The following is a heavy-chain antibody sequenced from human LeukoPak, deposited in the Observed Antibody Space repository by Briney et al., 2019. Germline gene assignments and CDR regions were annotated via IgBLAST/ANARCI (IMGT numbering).Heavy chain of an antibody. V-gene: IGHV3-11*01. CDR3: ARDPHSSSIDY. CDR2: ISSSGSTI. J-gene: IGHJ4*02. D-gene: IGHD6-13*01. Sequence: PGGSLRVSCAASGFTFSDYYMSWIRQAPGNGLEWVSYISSSGSTIYYADSVKGRFTISRDNAKNSLYLQMNSLRAEDTAVYYCARDPHSSSIDYWGQGTLVTVSS. CDR1: GFTFSDYY.